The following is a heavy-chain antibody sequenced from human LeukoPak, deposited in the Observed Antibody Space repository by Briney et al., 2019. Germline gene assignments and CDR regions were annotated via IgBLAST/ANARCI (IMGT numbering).Heavy chain of an antibody. J-gene: IGHJ4*02. Sequence: GGSLRLSCAASGFTFSDHYIDWVRQAPGKGLEWVGRARNKLTGYTTEFAASVKGRFTLSRDDSEKSVYLQMSSLRTEDTALYYCTRVQRVVGATILDHWGQGTLVTVSS. CDR3: TRVQRVVGATILDH. CDR2: ARNKLTGYTT. D-gene: IGHD1-26*01. V-gene: IGHV3-72*01. CDR1: GFTFSDHY.